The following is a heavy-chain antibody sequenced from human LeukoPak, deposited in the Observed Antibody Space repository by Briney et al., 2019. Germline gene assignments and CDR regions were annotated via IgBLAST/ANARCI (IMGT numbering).Heavy chain of an antibody. Sequence: SETLSLTCTVSGYSISRGYYWGWIRQPPGKGLEWIGSIYHSGSTYYNPSLKSRVTISVDTSKNQFSLKLSSVTAADTAVYYCARELSGGTARGSFDPWGQGTLVTVSS. V-gene: IGHV4-38-2*02. CDR2: IYHSGST. CDR1: GYSISRGYY. D-gene: IGHD2-15*01. CDR3: ARELSGGTARGSFDP. J-gene: IGHJ5*02.